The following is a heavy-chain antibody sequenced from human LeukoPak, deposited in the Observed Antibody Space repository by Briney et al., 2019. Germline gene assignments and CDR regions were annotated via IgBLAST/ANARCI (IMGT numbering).Heavy chain of an antibody. CDR3: ARDQASGLDY. D-gene: IGHD6-25*01. CDR1: GFTFSSHW. CDR2: ISDDGSNT. V-gene: IGHV3-74*01. Sequence: GGSLRLSCAASGFTFSSHWMHWVRQAPGKGLVWVSRISDDGSNTNYADSVKGRFTISRDNDKNTLYLQMNSLRAEDTAVYYCARDQASGLDYWGQGTLVTVSS. J-gene: IGHJ4*02.